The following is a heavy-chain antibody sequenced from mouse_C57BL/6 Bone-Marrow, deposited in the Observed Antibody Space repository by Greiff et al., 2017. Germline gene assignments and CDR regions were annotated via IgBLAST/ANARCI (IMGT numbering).Heavy chain of an antibody. CDR1: GYTFTSYW. CDR2: IYPGSGST. J-gene: IGHJ1*03. CDR3: ARPYYSNYWYFDV. V-gene: IGHV1-55*01. D-gene: IGHD2-5*01. Sequence: QVKLQQPGAELVKPGASVKMSCKASGYTFTSYWITWVKQRPGQGLEWIGEIYPGSGSTNYNEKFKSKATLTVDTSSSTAYMQLSSLTSEDSAVYYCARPYYSNYWYFDVWGTGTTVTVSS.